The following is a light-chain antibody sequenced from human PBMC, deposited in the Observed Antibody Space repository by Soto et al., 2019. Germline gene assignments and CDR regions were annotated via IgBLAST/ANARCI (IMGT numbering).Light chain of an antibody. CDR1: QSVTNN. CDR3: QQYFDCPQS. Sequence: EIVMSQSPATLSESPGERDTLSCKASQSVTNNLAWYQQKPGQAPRLLIYDASTRATGIPARFSGSGSGTEFTLTISSLQSEDFAVFYCQQYFDCPQSFGQGTKVEIK. CDR2: DAS. J-gene: IGKJ1*01. V-gene: IGKV3-15*01.